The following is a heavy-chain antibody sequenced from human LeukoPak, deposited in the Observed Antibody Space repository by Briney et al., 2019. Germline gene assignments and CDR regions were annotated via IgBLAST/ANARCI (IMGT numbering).Heavy chain of an antibody. CDR1: GGSFSGYY. Sequence: SETLSLTCAVYGGSFSGYYWSWIRQPPGKGLEWIGEINHSGSTNYNPSLKSRVTISVDTSKNQFSLKLSSVTAADTAVYYCARCLITMIVVVIAVPYFDYWGQGTLVTVSS. J-gene: IGHJ4*02. CDR2: INHSGST. CDR3: ARCLITMIVVVIAVPYFDY. D-gene: IGHD3-22*01. V-gene: IGHV4-34*01.